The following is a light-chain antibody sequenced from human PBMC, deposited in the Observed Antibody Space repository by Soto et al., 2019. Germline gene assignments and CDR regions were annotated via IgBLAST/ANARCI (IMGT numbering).Light chain of an antibody. CDR2: GNS. Sequence: QSVLTQPPSVSAAPGQRVTISCTGSSSNIGAGYDVHWYQQLPGTAPKLLIYGNSNRPSGVPDRFSGSKSGTSASLAITGLQAEDEADYYCQSYDSSLSGLVFGGGTKLPS. CDR3: QSYDSSLSGLV. V-gene: IGLV1-40*01. J-gene: IGLJ2*01. CDR1: SSNIGAGYD.